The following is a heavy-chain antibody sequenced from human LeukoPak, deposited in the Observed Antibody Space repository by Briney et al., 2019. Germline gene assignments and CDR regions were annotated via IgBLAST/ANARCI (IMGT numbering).Heavy chain of an antibody. V-gene: IGHV3-21*01. CDR1: GGSFSGYY. CDR2: ISSSSSYI. D-gene: IGHD3-22*01. J-gene: IGHJ4*02. Sequence: ASEALSLTCAVYGGSFSGYYWSWIRQPPGKGLEWVSSISSSSSYIHYADSVKGRFTISRDNAKNSLYLQMNSLRAEDTAVYYCARGVEYYDSSGYYDYWGQGTLVTASS. CDR3: ARGVEYYDSSGYYDY.